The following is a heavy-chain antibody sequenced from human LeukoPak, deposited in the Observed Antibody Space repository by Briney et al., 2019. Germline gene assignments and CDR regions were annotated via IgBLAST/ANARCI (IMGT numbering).Heavy chain of an antibody. CDR3: ARALEVRFDP. V-gene: IGHV3-30*04. Sequence: GGSLRLSCAASGFTFSSYAMHWVRQAPGKGLEWVAVISYDGSNKYYADSVKGRFTISRDNSKNTLCLQMNSLRAEDTAVYYCARALEVRFDPWGQGTLVTVSS. CDR1: GFTFSSYA. CDR2: ISYDGSNK. J-gene: IGHJ5*02.